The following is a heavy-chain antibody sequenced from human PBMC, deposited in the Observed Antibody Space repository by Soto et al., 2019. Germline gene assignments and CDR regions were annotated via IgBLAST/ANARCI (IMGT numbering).Heavy chain of an antibody. Sequence: PGESLKISCKASGYNFINYWINWVRQKPGKGLEWMGRIDPSDSYTNYSPSFQGHVTISADKSISTAYLQWSSLKASDTAMYYCTKQGGQQPIDAWGQGTLVTVSS. V-gene: IGHV5-10-1*01. CDR2: IDPSDSYT. J-gene: IGHJ5*02. CDR1: GYNFINYW. D-gene: IGHD6-13*01. CDR3: TKQGGQQPIDA.